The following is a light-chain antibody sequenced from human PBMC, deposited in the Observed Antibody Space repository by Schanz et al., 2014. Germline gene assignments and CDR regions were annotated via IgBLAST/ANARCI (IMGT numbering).Light chain of an antibody. CDR2: EVS. Sequence: QSALTQPPSASGSPGQSVTISCTGTSSDVGGYKYVSWYQQHPGKAPKLLIFEVSKRPSGVSNRFSGSKSANTASLTISGLQADDEADYYCCSYAGSSNWVFGEGTKLTVL. CDR3: CSYAGSSNWV. J-gene: IGLJ3*02. V-gene: IGLV2-8*01. CDR1: SSDVGGYKY.